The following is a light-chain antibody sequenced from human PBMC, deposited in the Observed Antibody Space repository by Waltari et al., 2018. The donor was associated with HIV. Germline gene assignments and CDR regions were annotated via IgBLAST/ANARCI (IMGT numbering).Light chain of an antibody. CDR2: EVS. CDR3: CSYAGSSTCYV. V-gene: IGLV2-23*02. J-gene: IGLJ1*01. CDR1: SRDVGCYNL. Sequence: QSALPQPASASGSPGQSITIPCTGTSRDVGCYNLVSWYQQHPGKAPKLMIYEVSKRPSGVSNRFSGSKSGNTASLTISGLQAEDEADYYCCSYAGSSTCYVFGTGTKVTVL.